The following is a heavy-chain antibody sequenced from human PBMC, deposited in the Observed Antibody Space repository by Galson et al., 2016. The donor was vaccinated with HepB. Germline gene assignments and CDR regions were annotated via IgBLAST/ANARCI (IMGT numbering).Heavy chain of an antibody. Sequence: SLRLSCAASGFSFSGYGIHWVRQAPGKGLEWVAVISYDGYKTYYADPVKGRFSISRNNYKNSVSLQINSLRTEDTAVYYCAKADTGYIWDPIDMWGQGTRVTVSP. V-gene: IGHV3-30*18. CDR2: ISYDGYKT. CDR1: GFSFSGYG. J-gene: IGHJ3*02. D-gene: IGHD5-12*01. CDR3: AKADTGYIWDPIDM.